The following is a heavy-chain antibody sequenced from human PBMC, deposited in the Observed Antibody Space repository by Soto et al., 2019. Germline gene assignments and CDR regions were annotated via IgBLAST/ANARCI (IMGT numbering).Heavy chain of an antibody. CDR1: GGSISSYY. Sequence: SETLSLTCTVSGGSISSYYWSWIRQPPGKGLEWIGYIYYSGSTNYNPPLKSRVTISVDTSKNQFSLKLSSVTAADTAVYYCARHVGGTTSDFDYWGQGTLVTVSS. V-gene: IGHV4-59*08. CDR3: ARHVGGTTSDFDY. D-gene: IGHD1-1*01. CDR2: IYYSGST. J-gene: IGHJ4*02.